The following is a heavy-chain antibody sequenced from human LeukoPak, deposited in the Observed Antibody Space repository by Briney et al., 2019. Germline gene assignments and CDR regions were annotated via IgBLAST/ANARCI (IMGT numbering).Heavy chain of an antibody. CDR3: AKDHPPTVAAAGSRGMDV. CDR1: GFTFSSYG. J-gene: IGHJ6*02. D-gene: IGHD6-13*01. Sequence: GGSLRLSCAASGFTFSSYGMHWVRRAPGKGLEWVAVISYDGSNKYYADSVKGRFTISRDNSKNTLYLQMNSLRAEDTAVYYCAKDHPPTVAAAGSRGMDVWGQGTTVTVSS. V-gene: IGHV3-30*18. CDR2: ISYDGSNK.